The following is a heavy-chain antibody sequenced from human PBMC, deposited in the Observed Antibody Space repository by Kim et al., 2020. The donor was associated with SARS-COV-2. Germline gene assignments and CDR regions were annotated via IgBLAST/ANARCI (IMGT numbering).Heavy chain of an antibody. D-gene: IGHD6-6*01. Sequence: NPSLKSRVTISVDKSKNQFSLKLSSVTAADTAVYYCARDPEYSSSSGIDYWGQGTLVTVSS. CDR3: ARDPEYSSSSGIDY. J-gene: IGHJ4*02. V-gene: IGHV4-4*02.